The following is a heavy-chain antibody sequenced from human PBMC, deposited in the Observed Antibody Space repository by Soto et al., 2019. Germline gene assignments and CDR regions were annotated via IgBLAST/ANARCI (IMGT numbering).Heavy chain of an antibody. J-gene: IGHJ5*02. CDR1: GYTFTSYA. D-gene: IGHD2-2*01. V-gene: IGHV1-3*01. Sequence: SAKVTWKACGYTFTSYARHSVRQAPGQRLEWMGWINAGNGNTKYSQKFQGRVTITRDTSASTAYMELSSLRSEDTAVYYCAREGGVGYCSSTSCYGNWFDPWGQGTLVTVS. CDR2: INAGNGNT. CDR3: AREGGVGYCSSTSCYGNWFDP.